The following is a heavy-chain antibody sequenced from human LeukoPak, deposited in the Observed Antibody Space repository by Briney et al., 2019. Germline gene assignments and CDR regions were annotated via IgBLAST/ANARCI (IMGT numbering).Heavy chain of an antibody. CDR2: IIDTGST. Sequence: SETLSLTCVVYGESFSGYYWTWIRQPPGKGLKWIGEIIDTGSTKYNSSLKSRVTISVDTSKNEFSLKLSSVTAADTAVYYCARQRGYYGSGSGFDYWGQGTLVTVSS. CDR1: GESFSGYY. CDR3: ARQRGYYGSGSGFDY. V-gene: IGHV4-34*12. D-gene: IGHD3-10*01. J-gene: IGHJ4*02.